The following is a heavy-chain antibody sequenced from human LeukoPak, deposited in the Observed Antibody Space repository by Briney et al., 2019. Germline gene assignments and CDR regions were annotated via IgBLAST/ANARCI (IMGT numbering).Heavy chain of an antibody. CDR2: IGTTGDT. J-gene: IGHJ3*01. Sequence: GGSLRLSCAASGFTFSSYDMHWVRQPTGKGLEWVSGIGTTGDTYYPGSVKGRFTISRENAKNALYLQMDSLRAGDTAVYYCARGLYYYDSSGYYGDTFDVWGQGTMVIVSS. CDR3: ARGLYYYDSSGYYGDTFDV. V-gene: IGHV3-13*04. D-gene: IGHD3-22*01. CDR1: GFTFSSYD.